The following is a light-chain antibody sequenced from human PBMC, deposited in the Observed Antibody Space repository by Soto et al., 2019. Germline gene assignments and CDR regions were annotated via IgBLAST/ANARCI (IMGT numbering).Light chain of an antibody. J-gene: IGLJ1*01. V-gene: IGLV2-23*01. CDR3: CSYAGSTWV. Sequence: QSALTQPASMSGSPGQSITISCTGTSSDVGSYSLVSWYQQHPGKAPKLMIYEGSKRPSGVSNRFSGSKSGNTASLTISGLQAEDESDYYCCSYAGSTWVFGTGTKVTVL. CDR2: EGS. CDR1: SSDVGSYSL.